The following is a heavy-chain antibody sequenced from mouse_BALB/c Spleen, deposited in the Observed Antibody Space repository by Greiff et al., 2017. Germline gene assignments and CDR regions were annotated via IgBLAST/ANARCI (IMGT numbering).Heavy chain of an antibody. J-gene: IGHJ4*01. V-gene: IGHV1-7*01. Sequence: VQLQQSGAELAKPGASVKMSCKASGYTFTSYWMHWVKQRPGQGLEWIGYINPSTGYTEYNQKFKDKATLTADKSSSTAYMQLSSLTSEDSAVYYCARRLRGDAMDYWGQGTSVTVSS. CDR3: ARRLRGDAMDY. CDR2: INPSTGYT. CDR1: GYTFTSYW. D-gene: IGHD3-2*02.